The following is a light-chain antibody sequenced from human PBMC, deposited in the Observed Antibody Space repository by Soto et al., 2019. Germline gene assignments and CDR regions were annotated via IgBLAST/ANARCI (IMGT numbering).Light chain of an antibody. CDR2: DVS. Sequence: QSVLTQPASVSGSPGQSITISCTGTSSDVGGYNYVSWYQQHPGKAPKLMIYDVSNRPSGVSTRFSGSKSGNTASLTISGLQAEDEADYYCSSYTSSSTLVFGGGTMVTVL. V-gene: IGLV2-14*01. CDR1: SSDVGGYNY. CDR3: SSYTSSSTLV. J-gene: IGLJ2*01.